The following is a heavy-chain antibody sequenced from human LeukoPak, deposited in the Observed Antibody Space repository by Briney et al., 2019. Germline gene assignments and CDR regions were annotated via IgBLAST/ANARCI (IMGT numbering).Heavy chain of an antibody. CDR3: AKGVANDFWTSDAFDI. D-gene: IGHD3-3*01. Sequence: GGSLRLSCAASGFTFSSYTMNWVRQAPGKGLEWVSYITSSSSTIYYADSVKGRFTISRDNSKNMQFLELNSLRAEDTAVYYCAKGVANDFWTSDAFDIWGQGTMVTVSS. CDR1: GFTFSSYT. J-gene: IGHJ3*02. V-gene: IGHV3-48*01. CDR2: ITSSSSTI.